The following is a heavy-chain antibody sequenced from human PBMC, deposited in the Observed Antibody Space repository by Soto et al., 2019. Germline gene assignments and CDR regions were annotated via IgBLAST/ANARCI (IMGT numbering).Heavy chain of an antibody. J-gene: IGHJ4*02. CDR1: GGTFSSYT. CDR3: ARDDSSGWSSDY. Sequence: SVKVSCKASGGTFSSYTISWVRQAPGQGLEWMGRIIPILGIANYAQKFQGRVTITADKSTSTAYMELSSLRSEDTAVYYCARDDSSGWSSDYWGQGTLVTVSS. D-gene: IGHD6-19*01. V-gene: IGHV1-69*04. CDR2: IIPILGIA.